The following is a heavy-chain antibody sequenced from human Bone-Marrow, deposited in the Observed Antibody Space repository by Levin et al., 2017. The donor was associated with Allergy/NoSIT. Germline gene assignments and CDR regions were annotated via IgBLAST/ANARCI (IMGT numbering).Heavy chain of an antibody. CDR1: GFTFSSYA. CDR3: AKPSSIPSRPGIGRLRLGELSFFDY. J-gene: IGHJ4*02. Sequence: GGSLRLSCAASGFTFSSYAMSWVRQAPGKGLEWVSAISGSGGSTYYADSVKGRFTISRDNSKNTLYLQMNSLRAEDTAVYYCAKPSSIPSRPGIGRLRLGELSFFDYWGQGTLVTVSS. D-gene: IGHD3-16*02. CDR2: ISGSGGST. V-gene: IGHV3-23*01.